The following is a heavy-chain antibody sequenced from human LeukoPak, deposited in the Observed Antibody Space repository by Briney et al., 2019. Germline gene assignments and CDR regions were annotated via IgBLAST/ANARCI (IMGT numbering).Heavy chain of an antibody. CDR1: GYTFTNHA. CDR2: INADGGNT. Sequence: ASVKVSCKASGYTFTNHAMHWVRQAPGQRLEWMGWINADGGNTKYSQKFQGRITITRDTSASTAYMELSRLRSEDTAVYYCATYTSSWYWAFDIWGQGTMVTVSS. V-gene: IGHV1-3*01. D-gene: IGHD6-13*01. J-gene: IGHJ3*02. CDR3: ATYTSSWYWAFDI.